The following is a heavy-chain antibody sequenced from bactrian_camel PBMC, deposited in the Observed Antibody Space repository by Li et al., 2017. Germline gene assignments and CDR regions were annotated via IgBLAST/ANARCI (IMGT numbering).Heavy chain of an antibody. CDR3: ANLDGHY. J-gene: IGHJ4*01. CDR1: GFTFSDYG. CDR2: VHTTIGTP. Sequence: HVQLVESGGGLAQPGGSLILSCAASGFTFSDYGMSWVRQAPGKGLEWVSSVHTTIGTPFYADSVKGRFTISRDNAKNRLYLQMDSLKIDDTAMYYCANLDGHYWGQGTQVTVS. V-gene: IGHV3-2*01.